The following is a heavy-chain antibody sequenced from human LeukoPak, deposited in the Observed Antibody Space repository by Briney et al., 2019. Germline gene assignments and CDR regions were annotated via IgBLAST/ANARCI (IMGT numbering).Heavy chain of an antibody. CDR3: AVPAAIHNYYYYMDV. V-gene: IGHV1-69*05. CDR2: IIPIFGTA. D-gene: IGHD2-2*01. J-gene: IGHJ6*03. CDR1: GGTFSSYA. Sequence: ASVKVSCKASGGTFSSYAISWVRQAPGQGLEWMGGIIPIFGTANYAQKFQGRVTITTDESTSTAYMELSSLRSEDTAVYYCAVPAAIHNYYYYMDVWSKGTTVTASS.